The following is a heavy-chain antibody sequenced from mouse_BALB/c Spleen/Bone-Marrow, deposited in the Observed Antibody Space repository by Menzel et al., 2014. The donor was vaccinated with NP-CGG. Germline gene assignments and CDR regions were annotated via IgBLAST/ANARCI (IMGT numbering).Heavy chain of an antibody. CDR1: GFSLXSYG. CDR3: AKYGNYYYSMDY. CDR2: IWGDGNT. J-gene: IGHJ4*01. Sequence: VMLVESGPGLVAPSQSLSITCTVSGFSLXSYGVSWVRQPPGKGLEWLGVIWGDGNTNYHSALISRLSISKDNSKSQVFLKLNSLRTDDTATYYCAKYGNYYYSMDYWGQGTSVTVSS. V-gene: IGHV2-3*01. D-gene: IGHD2-10*02.